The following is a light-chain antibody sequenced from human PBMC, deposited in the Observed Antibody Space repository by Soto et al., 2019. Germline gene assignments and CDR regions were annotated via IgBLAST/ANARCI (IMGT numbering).Light chain of an antibody. CDR1: QSVSRS. Sequence: EIVLTQSPATLSLSPGDRAVLSCRASQSVSRSLTWYQHKPGQAPRLLIYDASTRATGIPRRFSGSGSGTDFTLTISSLEPGDFAVYYCQQRSNRFGGGTKVEIK. CDR3: QQRSNR. V-gene: IGKV3-11*01. J-gene: IGKJ4*01. CDR2: DAS.